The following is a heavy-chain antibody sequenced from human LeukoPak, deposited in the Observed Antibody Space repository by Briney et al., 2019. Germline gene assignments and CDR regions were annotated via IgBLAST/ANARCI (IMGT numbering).Heavy chain of an antibody. J-gene: IGHJ2*01. D-gene: IGHD6-19*01. CDR3: ARVEMSSGWYYWYFDL. CDR1: GGSISSYY. CDR2: IYYSGST. V-gene: IGHV4-59*08. Sequence: SETLSLTCTVSGGSISSYYWSWIRQPPGKGLEWIGYIYYSGSTNYNPSLKSRVTISVDTSKNQFSLKLSSVTAADTAVYYCARVEMSSGWYYWYFDLWGRGTLVTVSS.